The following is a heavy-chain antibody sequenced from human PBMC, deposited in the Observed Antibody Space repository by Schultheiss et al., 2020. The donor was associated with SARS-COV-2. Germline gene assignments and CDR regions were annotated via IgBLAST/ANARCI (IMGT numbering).Heavy chain of an antibody. CDR1: GSSITGFF. CDR2: IYFTGIT. J-gene: IGHJ4*02. V-gene: IGHV4-59*01. D-gene: IGHD5-24*01. Sequence: ETLSLTCSVSGSSITGFFWTWIRQPPGKGLDPIGNIYFTGITKYNPSLKSRVTISIDTSKNEFSLKLGSVTAADTAVYFCARATRVETLFSVRGGSFDFWGRGALVTVSS. CDR3: ARATRVETLFSVRGGSFDF.